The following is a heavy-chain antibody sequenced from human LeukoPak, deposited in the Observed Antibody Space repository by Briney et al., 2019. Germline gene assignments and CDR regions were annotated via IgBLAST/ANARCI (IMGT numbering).Heavy chain of an antibody. D-gene: IGHD2-8*02. CDR3: ATDERGTVGTEFRD. CDR1: GYTFSGYF. CDR2: INPNTGGT. J-gene: IGHJ4*02. Sequence: ASVKVSCKASGYTFSGYFMHWVRQARGQGLEWMGWINPNTGGTSYVQKFQGRVTMTRDTSISTAYMELSRLRSDDTAVYYCATDERGTVGTEFRDWGQGTLVTVSS. V-gene: IGHV1-2*02.